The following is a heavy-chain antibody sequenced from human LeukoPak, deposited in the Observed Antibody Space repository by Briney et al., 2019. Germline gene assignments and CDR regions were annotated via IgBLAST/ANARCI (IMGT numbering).Heavy chain of an antibody. V-gene: IGHV4-39*01. CDR1: GGYISSSSYY. CDR2: IYYSGST. D-gene: IGHD3-22*01. CDR3: ARRRYYDSTGYLD. J-gene: IGHJ1*01. Sequence: PSETLSLTCTVSGGYISSSSYYWDWIRQPSGRGPEWIGSIYYSGSTYYNPSLKSRVTIFLDTSKNQFSLKLAPVTATDTAVYYCARRRYYDSTGYLDWGQGTLVTVSS.